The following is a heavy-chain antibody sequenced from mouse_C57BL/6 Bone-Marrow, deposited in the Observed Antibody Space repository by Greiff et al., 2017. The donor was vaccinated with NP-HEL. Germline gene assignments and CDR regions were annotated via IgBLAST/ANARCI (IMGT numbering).Heavy chain of an antibody. CDR3: ARAGGSPDY. CDR2: ISSGSGTT. CDR1: GFTFSDYG. Sequence: EVQRVESGGGLVKPGGSLKLSCAASGFTFSDYGMHWVRQAPEKGLEWVAYISSGSGTTYYADTLKDRVTISTDNARNTLFLQMTRLCSEGTVMYYCARAGGSPDYWGQGTTHAVAS. D-gene: IGHD1-1*02. J-gene: IGHJ2*01. V-gene: IGHV5-17*01.